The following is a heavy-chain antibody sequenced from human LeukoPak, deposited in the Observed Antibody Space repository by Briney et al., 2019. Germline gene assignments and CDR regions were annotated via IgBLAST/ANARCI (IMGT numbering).Heavy chain of an antibody. Sequence: SETLSLTCLVSGGSLSNANFYGAWIRQPPGKGLEWIGNIYYAGITSYNSSLKSRVTISVDTSKSQFSLRLTSVTAADTAVYFCARQVPGPYNYYGMDVWGQGTTVTVSS. V-gene: IGHV4-39*01. CDR3: ARQVPGPYNYYGMDV. CDR1: GGSLSNANFY. CDR2: IYYAGIT. J-gene: IGHJ6*02.